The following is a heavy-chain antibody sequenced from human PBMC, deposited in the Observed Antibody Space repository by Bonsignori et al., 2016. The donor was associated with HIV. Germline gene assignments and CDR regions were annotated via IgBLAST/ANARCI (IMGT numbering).Heavy chain of an antibody. D-gene: IGHD5-18*01. CDR2: IYSDSTFT. V-gene: IGHV3-23*03. Sequence: WIRQPPGKGLEWVSLIYSDSTFTFYTNSVKGRFTVSRDNSKNTLYMQMNGLSADDTAIYYCAKDLDRYGYGYVSDYWGQGTLVTVSS. CDR3: AKDLDRYGYGYVSDY. J-gene: IGHJ4*02.